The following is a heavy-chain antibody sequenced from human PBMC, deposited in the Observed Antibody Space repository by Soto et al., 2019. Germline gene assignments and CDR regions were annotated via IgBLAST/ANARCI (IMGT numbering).Heavy chain of an antibody. CDR2: IIPIFGTA. V-gene: IGHV1-69*01. CDR1: GGTFSSYA. CDR3: AREGIAAAGTYPSFDY. J-gene: IGHJ4*02. Sequence: QLQLVQSGAEVKKPGSSVKVSCKASGGTFSSYAISWVRQAPGQGLEWMGGIIPIFGTAHYAQKFQGRVTITADESTSTAYMELSSLRSEDTAVYYCAREGIAAAGTYPSFDYWGQGTLVTVSS. D-gene: IGHD6-13*01.